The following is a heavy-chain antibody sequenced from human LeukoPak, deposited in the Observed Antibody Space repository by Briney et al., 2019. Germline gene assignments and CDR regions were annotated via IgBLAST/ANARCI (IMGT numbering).Heavy chain of an antibody. V-gene: IGHV3-53*04. CDR2: IYSGGST. CDR3: ARLPYYYDSSGPYYYGLDV. Sequence: GGSLRLSCAAIGITVSSHYMTWVRQAPGKVLEWVSVIYSGGSTYYADSVKGRFTISRHNSKNTLYLQMNGLRVEDTAVYYCARLPYYYDSSGPYYYGLDVWGQGTTVTVSS. J-gene: IGHJ6*02. D-gene: IGHD3-22*01. CDR1: GITVSSHY.